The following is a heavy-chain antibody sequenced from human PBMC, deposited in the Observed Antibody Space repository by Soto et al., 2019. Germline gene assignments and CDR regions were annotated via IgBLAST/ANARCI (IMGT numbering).Heavy chain of an antibody. CDR3: AREAVSGRTGFDY. D-gene: IGHD6-19*01. V-gene: IGHV1-18*01. Sequence: ASVKVSCKASGYTFTSYGISWVRQAPGQGLEWMGWVNAYNGNTNYAQKFQGRVTMTTDTSTGTAYMELRSLRSDDTAVYYCAREAVSGRTGFDYWGQGTLVPVSS. CDR1: GYTFTSYG. J-gene: IGHJ4*02. CDR2: VNAYNGNT.